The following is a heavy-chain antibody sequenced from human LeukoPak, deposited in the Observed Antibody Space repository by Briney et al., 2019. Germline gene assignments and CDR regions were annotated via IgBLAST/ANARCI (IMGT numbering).Heavy chain of an antibody. D-gene: IGHD5-12*01. Sequence: SETLSLTCTVSGGSISSYYWSWIRQPAGKGLEWIGRIYTSGGTNYNPSLKSRVTMSVDTSKNQFSLKLSSVTAADTAVYYCARDATGWLRLSWFDPWGQGTLVTVSS. J-gene: IGHJ5*02. CDR3: ARDATGWLRLSWFDP. V-gene: IGHV4-4*07. CDR2: IYTSGGT. CDR1: GGSISSYY.